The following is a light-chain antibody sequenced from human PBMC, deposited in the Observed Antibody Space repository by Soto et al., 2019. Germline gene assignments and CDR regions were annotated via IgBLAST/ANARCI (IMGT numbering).Light chain of an antibody. V-gene: IGLV1-47*01. CDR2: KTN. CDR3: AAMDDYRTGPV. Sequence: QSVLNQAPSASGTPGQRVTISCSGSSSNIGRHAVYWYQQVPGTAPRLVIYKTNQRPSGVPDRFSGSKSGTSASLAISGRQSEDEADYYCAAMDDYRTGPVFGGGTQLTVL. J-gene: IGLJ7*01. CDR1: SSNIGRHA.